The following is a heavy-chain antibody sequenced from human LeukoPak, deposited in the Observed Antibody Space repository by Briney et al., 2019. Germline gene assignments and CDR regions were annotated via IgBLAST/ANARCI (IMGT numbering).Heavy chain of an antibody. CDR1: GFTFSSYS. J-gene: IGHJ4*02. Sequence: KAGGSLRLSCAASGFTFSSYSMNWVRQAPGKGLEWVSSISSSSSYIYYADSVKGLFTISRDNAKNSLYLQMNSLRAEDTAVYYCARATVTTSQLPDYWGQGTLVTVSS. V-gene: IGHV3-21*01. CDR3: ARATVTTSQLPDY. D-gene: IGHD4-17*01. CDR2: ISSSSSYI.